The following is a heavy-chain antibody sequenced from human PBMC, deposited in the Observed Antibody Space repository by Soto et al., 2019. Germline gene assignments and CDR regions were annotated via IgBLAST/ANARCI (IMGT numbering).Heavy chain of an antibody. CDR2: IFSNDEK. CDR1: GFSLTNTRMG. V-gene: IGHV2-26*01. J-gene: IGHJ6*02. D-gene: IGHD2-2*03. CDR3: ARMLDRLEHYYYYGLGV. Sequence: SGPTLVNPTETLTLTCTVSGFSLTNTRMGVSWIRQPPGKALEWLAHIFSNDEKSYSTSLKSRLTISKDTSKSQVVLTMTNMDPVGTATYYCARMLDRLEHYYYYGLGVWGQGTTVTVSS.